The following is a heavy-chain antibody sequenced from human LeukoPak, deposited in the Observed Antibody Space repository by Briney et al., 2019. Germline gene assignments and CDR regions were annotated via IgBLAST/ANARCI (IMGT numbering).Heavy chain of an antibody. D-gene: IGHD2-15*01. CDR3: ARDGSATTPLDH. J-gene: IGHJ4*02. Sequence: GGSLRLSCAASGFTFSSYEMNWVRQAPGKGLEWVSYISSSGSTIYYADSVKGRFTISRDNAKNTLYLQMNSLRAEDTAVYYCARDGSATTPLDHWGQGTLVTVSS. V-gene: IGHV3-48*03. CDR2: ISSSGSTI. CDR1: GFTFSSYE.